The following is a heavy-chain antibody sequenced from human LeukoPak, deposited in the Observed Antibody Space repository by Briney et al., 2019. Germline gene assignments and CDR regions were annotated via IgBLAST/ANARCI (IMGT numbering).Heavy chain of an antibody. D-gene: IGHD3-22*01. CDR3: ARGPYYYDSSGRYDAFDI. CDR1: GYTFTSYD. J-gene: IGHJ3*02. V-gene: IGHV1-8*03. Sequence: GASVKVSCKASGYTFTSYDINWVRQATGRGLEWMGWMNPNSGSTGYAQKFQGRVTITRNTSISTAYMELSSLRSEDTAVYYCARGPYYYDSSGRYDAFDIWGQGTMVTVSS. CDR2: MNPNSGST.